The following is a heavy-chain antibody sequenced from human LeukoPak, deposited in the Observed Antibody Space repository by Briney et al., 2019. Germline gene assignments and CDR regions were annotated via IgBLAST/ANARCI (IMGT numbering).Heavy chain of an antibody. J-gene: IGHJ3*01. D-gene: IGHD5-18*01. Sequence: PGGSLKLSCVASIFTFSNHYMSCVRGAPGRGRECVATIKPDGSETFYVDSVKGRFTVSRDNAKNSLYLQMSSLRAEDTAVYHCARNLVHLWNVFDFWGLGTMVTVSS. CDR3: ARNLVHLWNVFDF. V-gene: IGHV3-7*01. CDR2: IKPDGSET. CDR1: IFTFSNHY.